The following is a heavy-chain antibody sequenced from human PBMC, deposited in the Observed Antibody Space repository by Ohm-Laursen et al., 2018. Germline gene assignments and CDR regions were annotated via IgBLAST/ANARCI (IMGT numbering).Heavy chain of an antibody. CDR2: ININGAMT. J-gene: IGHJ3*02. D-gene: IGHD6-13*01. Sequence: SLRLSCSASGFNFYESPMQWVRQAPGKGLEWVSGININGAMTHYADSVKGRFTMSRDNSKNTLYLQMNSLRVEDTAVYHCAKDQMASSWSHDAFDMWGQGTMVTVSS. CDR3: AKDQMASSWSHDAFDM. V-gene: IGHV3-23*01. CDR1: GFNFYESP.